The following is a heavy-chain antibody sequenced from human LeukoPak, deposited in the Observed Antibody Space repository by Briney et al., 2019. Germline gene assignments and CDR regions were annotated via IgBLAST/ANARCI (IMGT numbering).Heavy chain of an antibody. D-gene: IGHD6-19*01. CDR2: INSDGSST. CDR3: AREASRYSSGWYGGDFDY. Sequence: GGSLRLSCAASGFTFSSYWMHWVRQAPGKGLVWVSRINSDGSSTSYADSVKGRFTISRDNAKNTLYLQMNSLRAEDTAVYYCAREASRYSSGWYGGDFDYWGQGTLVPVSS. V-gene: IGHV3-74*01. CDR1: GFTFSSYW. J-gene: IGHJ4*02.